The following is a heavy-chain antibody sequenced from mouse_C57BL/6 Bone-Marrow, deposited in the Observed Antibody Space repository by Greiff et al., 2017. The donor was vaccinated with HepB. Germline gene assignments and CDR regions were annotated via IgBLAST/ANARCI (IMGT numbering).Heavy chain of an antibody. D-gene: IGHD2-2*01. CDR2: IYPGDGDT. CDR1: GYTFTSYW. CDR3: ARKLWLAYFDY. V-gene: IGHV1-87*01. J-gene: IGHJ2*01. Sequence: VQLQQSGAELARPGASVKLSCKASGYTFTSYWMQWVKQRPGQGLEWIGAIYPGDGDTRDTQKFKGKATLTADKSSSTAYMQLSSLASEDSAVYYCARKLWLAYFDYWGQGTTLTVSS.